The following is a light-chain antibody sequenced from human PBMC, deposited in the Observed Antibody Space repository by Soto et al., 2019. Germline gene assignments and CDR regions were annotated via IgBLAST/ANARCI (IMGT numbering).Light chain of an antibody. Sequence: IVLTQSPGTLSLSPGERATLSCRASQSVSSSYLAWYQQKPGQAPRLLIYGASSRATGIPDRFSGSGSGTDFTLTISRLEPEDFAVYYCQQYGSSPLITFGQGTRL. CDR1: QSVSSSY. V-gene: IGKV3-20*01. CDR3: QQYGSSPLIT. CDR2: GAS. J-gene: IGKJ5*01.